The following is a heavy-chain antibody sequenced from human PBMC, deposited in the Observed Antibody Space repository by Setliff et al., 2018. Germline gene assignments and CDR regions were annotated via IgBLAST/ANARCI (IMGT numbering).Heavy chain of an antibody. D-gene: IGHD1-26*01. CDR2: ISHSGDP. Sequence: SETLSLTCAVYGGSFSGYHWSWIRQPPGKGLEWIGEISHSGDPNYNPSLKSRVTISLDTSKNQFSLKVSSVTAADTAVYYCARAPPNRYSGSYEYFYMDVWGKGTTVTVSS. V-gene: IGHV4-34*01. J-gene: IGHJ6*03. CDR3: ARAPPNRYSGSYEYFYMDV. CDR1: GGSFSGYH.